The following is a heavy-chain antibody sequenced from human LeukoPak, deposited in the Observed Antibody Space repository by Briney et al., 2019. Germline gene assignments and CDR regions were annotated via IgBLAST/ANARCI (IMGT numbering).Heavy chain of an antibody. D-gene: IGHD3-10*01. CDR3: ARDRYYYSSGSYPYMDV. CDR2: IHTSGST. J-gene: IGHJ6*03. V-gene: IGHV4-4*07. CDR1: GGSISSYY. Sequence: SETLSLTCTFSGGSISSYYWSWIRQPAGKGLEWIGRIHTSGSTNYNPSLKSRVTMSVDTSKNQFSLKLSSVTAVDTAVYYCARDRYYYSSGSYPYMDVWGKGTTVTISS.